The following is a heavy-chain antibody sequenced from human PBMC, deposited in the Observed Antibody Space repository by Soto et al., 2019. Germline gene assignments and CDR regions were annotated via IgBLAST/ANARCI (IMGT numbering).Heavy chain of an antibody. V-gene: IGHV1-46*01. J-gene: IGHJ6*02. Sequence: ASVKVSCKASGYTFTSYYMHWVRQAPGQGLEWMGIINPSGGSTSYAQKFQGRVTMTRDTSTSTVYMELSSLRSEDTAVYYCARGCLRLWQYDGKAVWGQWTTVTFSS. CDR1: GYTFTSYY. D-gene: IGHD6-25*01. CDR3: ARGCLRLWQYDGKAV. CDR2: INPSGGST.